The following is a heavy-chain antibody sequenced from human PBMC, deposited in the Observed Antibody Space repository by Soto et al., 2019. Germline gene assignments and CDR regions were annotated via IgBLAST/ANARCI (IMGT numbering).Heavy chain of an antibody. CDR2: IYAGGST. CDR3: ASCGIYPTYYFDS. CDR1: GFTVSDNY. J-gene: IGHJ4*02. V-gene: IGHV3-53*01. D-gene: IGHD1-1*01. Sequence: EVQLVESGGGLIQPGGSLRLSCVASGFTVSDNYMIWVRQAPGKGLEWVSVIYAGGSTYYTDSVQGRFTLSRDNSNNTLHLQRDSLRAEDTAVYYCASCGIYPTYYFDSGGQGTLVTVSS.